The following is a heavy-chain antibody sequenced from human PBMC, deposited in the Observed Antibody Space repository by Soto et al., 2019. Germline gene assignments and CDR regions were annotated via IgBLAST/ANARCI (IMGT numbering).Heavy chain of an antibody. Sequence: QVQLVESGGGVVQPGGSLRLSCAASGFTFSSHTMHWVRQAPGKGLEWLSLMSHDGNIKFYADPVKGRFTISRDNSKNILYLQMNNLRAEDTALYYCASTQFLIIVAGGNYWGQGTLVTVSS. V-gene: IGHV3-30-3*01. CDR3: ASTQFLIIVAGGNY. CDR2: MSHDGNIK. CDR1: GFTFSSHT. J-gene: IGHJ4*02. D-gene: IGHD2-15*01.